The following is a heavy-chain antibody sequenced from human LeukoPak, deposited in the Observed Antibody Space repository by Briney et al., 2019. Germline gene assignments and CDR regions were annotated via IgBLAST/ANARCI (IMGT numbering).Heavy chain of an antibody. J-gene: IGHJ2*01. D-gene: IGHD5-18*01. CDR2: INHNGST. Sequence: SETLSLTCAVYGGSFSGYYWSWIRQPPGKGLEWIGEINHNGSTNYNPSLKSRVTISVDTSKNQFSLKLSSVTAADTAVYYCARGWIQLWSYWYFDLWGRGTLVTVSS. V-gene: IGHV4-34*01. CDR1: GGSFSGYY. CDR3: ARGWIQLWSYWYFDL.